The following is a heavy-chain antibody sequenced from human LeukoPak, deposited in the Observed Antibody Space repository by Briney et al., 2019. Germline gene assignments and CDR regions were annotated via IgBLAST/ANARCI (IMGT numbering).Heavy chain of an antibody. V-gene: IGHV3-21*01. CDR3: ARVTIAAAGSYYFDY. CDR1: GFTFSSYS. J-gene: IGHJ4*02. CDR2: ISSSSSYI. Sequence: PGGSLRLSCAASGFTFSSYSMNWVRQAPGKGLEWVSSISSSSSYIYYADSVKGRFTISRDNAKNSLYLQMNSLRAEDTAVYYCARVTIAAAGSYYFDYWGQGTLVTVSS. D-gene: IGHD6-13*01.